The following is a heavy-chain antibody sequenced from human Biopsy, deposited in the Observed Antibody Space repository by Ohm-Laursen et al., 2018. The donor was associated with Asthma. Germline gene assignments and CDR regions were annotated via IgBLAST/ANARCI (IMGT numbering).Heavy chain of an antibody. D-gene: IGHD3-3*01. CDR1: GFTFSTYA. CDR2: ISYDGSNK. J-gene: IGHJ4*02. V-gene: IGHV3-30-3*01. CDR3: ASQSSGTDFWSGYYYFDY. Sequence: RSLRLSCSASGFTFSTYAMHWVRQAPGKGLEWVAVISYDGSNKYYADSVKGRFTISRDNSKNTLYLQMNSLRAEDTAVYYCASQSSGTDFWSGYYYFDYWGQGTLVTVSS.